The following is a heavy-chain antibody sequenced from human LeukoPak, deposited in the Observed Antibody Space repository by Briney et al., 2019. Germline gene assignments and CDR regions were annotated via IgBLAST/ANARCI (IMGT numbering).Heavy chain of an antibody. CDR2: IWYDGSNK. J-gene: IGHJ4*02. V-gene: IGHV3-33*01. CDR1: GFTFSSYG. D-gene: IGHD1-26*01. Sequence: PGGSLRLSCAASGFTFSSYGMHWVRQAPGKGLEWVAVIWYDGSNKYYADSVKGRFTISRDNSKNTLYLQMNSLRAEDTAVYYCAREDSSGSYPIDYWGQGTLVTVSS. CDR3: AREDSSGSYPIDY.